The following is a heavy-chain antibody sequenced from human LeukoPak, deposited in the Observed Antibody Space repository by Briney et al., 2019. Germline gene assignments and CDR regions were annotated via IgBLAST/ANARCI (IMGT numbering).Heavy chain of an antibody. CDR3: ARGLGHNYDFLTGSRSTYYYYYMDV. CDR1: GGSISSSSYY. V-gene: IGHV4-39*01. CDR2: IYYSGST. D-gene: IGHD3-9*01. Sequence: SETLSLTCTVSGGSISSSSYYWGWIRQPPGKGLEWIGSIYYSGSTYYNPSFKSRLTISVDTSKNQFSLKLSSVTAADTAVYYCARGLGHNYDFLTGSRSTYYYYYMDVWGKGTTVTVS. J-gene: IGHJ6*03.